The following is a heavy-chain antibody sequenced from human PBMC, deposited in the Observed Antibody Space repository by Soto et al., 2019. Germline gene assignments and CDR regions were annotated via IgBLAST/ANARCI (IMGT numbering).Heavy chain of an antibody. CDR3: ARLEAAAGKLSLKYYYYYYGMDV. CDR2: IYPGDSDT. Sequence: GESLKISCKGSGYSFSSYWIGWGRQIPGKGLEWMGIIYPGDSDTRYSPSFQGQVTISADKSISTAYLQWSSLKASDTAMYYCARLEAAAGKLSLKYYYYYYGMDVWGQGTTVTVSS. CDR1: GYSFSSYW. V-gene: IGHV5-51*01. J-gene: IGHJ6*02. D-gene: IGHD6-13*01.